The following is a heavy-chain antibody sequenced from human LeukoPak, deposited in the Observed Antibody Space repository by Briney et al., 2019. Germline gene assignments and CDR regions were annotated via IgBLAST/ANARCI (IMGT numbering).Heavy chain of an antibody. J-gene: IGHJ4*02. CDR3: ATWITMIVVVTSY. CDR1: SLSISTGGYY. D-gene: IGHD3-22*01. CDR2: IYYSGST. Sequence: SETLSLTCAVSSLSISTGGYYWGWIRQPPGKGLEWIGSIYYSGSTYYNPSLKSRVTISVDTSKNQFSLKLSSVTAADTAVYYCATWITMIVVVTSYWGQGTLVTVSS. V-gene: IGHV4-39*01.